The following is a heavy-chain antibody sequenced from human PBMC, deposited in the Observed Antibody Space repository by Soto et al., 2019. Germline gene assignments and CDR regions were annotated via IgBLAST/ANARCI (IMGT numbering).Heavy chain of an antibody. CDR1: GGSVSSYY. CDR3: ASDSTGWFDP. D-gene: IGHD7-27*01. J-gene: IGHJ5*02. CDR2: FYTSGNT. Sequence: SETLSLTCTVSGGSVSSYYWSWIRQPAGKGLEWIGRFYTSGNTNYNPSLKSRVTMSLDTSKNQFSLKLSSVTAADTAVCFCASDSTGWFDPWGQGTLVTVSS. V-gene: IGHV4-4*07.